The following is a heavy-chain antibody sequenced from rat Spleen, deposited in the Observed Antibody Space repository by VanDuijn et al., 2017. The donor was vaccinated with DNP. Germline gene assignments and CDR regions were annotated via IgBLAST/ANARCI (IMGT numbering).Heavy chain of an antibody. D-gene: IGHD1-12*01. CDR3: TRHRTIMPYYYAMYA. CDR1: GFTFSDYY. Sequence: EVLLVESDGGLVQPGRSLKLSCAVSGFTFSDYYMAWVRQAPAKGLEWVATISYNGGTPYYRDSVKGRFTISRDNAQSTLYLQMDSMRSEDTATYYCTRHRTIMPYYYAMYAWGQGASVTVSS. V-gene: IGHV5-7*01. CDR2: ISYNGGTP. J-gene: IGHJ4*01.